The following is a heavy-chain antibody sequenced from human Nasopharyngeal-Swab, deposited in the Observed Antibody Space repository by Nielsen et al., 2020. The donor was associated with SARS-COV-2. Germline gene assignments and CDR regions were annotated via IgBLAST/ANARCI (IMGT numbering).Heavy chain of an antibody. J-gene: IGHJ6*02. CDR3: ARGRGGGYDPWGYYYYDMDV. V-gene: IGHV3-21*01. CDR2: ISTSSSYL. CDR1: GFSFSSYP. Sequence: GESLKISCAASGFSFSSYPMNWVRQAPGKGPEWVSSISTSSSYLYYADSVKGRFTISRDNPKNSLYLQMNSLRAEDTAVYYCARGRGGGYDPWGYYYYDMDVWGHGTTVTVSS. D-gene: IGHD5-12*01.